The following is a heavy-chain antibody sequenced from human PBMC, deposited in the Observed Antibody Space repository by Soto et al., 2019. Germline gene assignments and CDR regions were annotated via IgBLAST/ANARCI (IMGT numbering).Heavy chain of an antibody. D-gene: IGHD3-10*01. Sequence: GASVKVSCKASGYIFTSYYIHWVRQAPGQGLEWMGWINPFDGSRMFAQSFQGRVTMTRDTSTSTVYMEVSGLRSEDTAVYYCSRVDPGETSPFDHWGQGTLVTVSS. V-gene: IGHV1-46*03. CDR1: GYIFTSYY. CDR3: SRVDPGETSPFDH. CDR2: INPFDGSR. J-gene: IGHJ4*02.